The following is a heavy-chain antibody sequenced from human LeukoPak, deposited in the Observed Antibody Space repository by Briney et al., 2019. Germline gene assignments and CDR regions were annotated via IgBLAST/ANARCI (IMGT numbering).Heavy chain of an antibody. Sequence: KPSGTLSLTCTVSGGSISSYSWSWVRQPPGKGLEWIGYIYYSGSTNYNPSLKSRVTISVDTSKNQFSLKLTSVTAADTAVYYRARHVATIVRGVVSMGLDYWGQGTLVTVSS. V-gene: IGHV4-59*08. CDR1: GGSISSYS. J-gene: IGHJ4*02. CDR2: IYYSGST. CDR3: ARHVATIVRGVVSMGLDY. D-gene: IGHD3-10*01.